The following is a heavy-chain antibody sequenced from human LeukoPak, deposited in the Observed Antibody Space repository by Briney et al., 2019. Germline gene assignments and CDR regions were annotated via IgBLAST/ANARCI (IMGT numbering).Heavy chain of an antibody. D-gene: IGHD2-2*01. CDR3: ARGRIVVVPAATPIDY. V-gene: IGHV3-21*01. CDR2: ISSSSSYI. CDR1: GFTFSSYS. J-gene: IGHJ4*02. Sequence: GGSLRLSCAASGFTFSSYSMNWVRQAPGKGLEWVSSISSSSSYIYYADSVKGRFTISRDNAKNSLYLQMNSLRAEDTAVYYCARGRIVVVPAATPIDYWGQGTLVTVSP.